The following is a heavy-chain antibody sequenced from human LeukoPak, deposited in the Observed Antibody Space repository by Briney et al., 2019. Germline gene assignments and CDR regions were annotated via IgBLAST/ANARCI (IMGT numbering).Heavy chain of an antibody. CDR3: ARVVPAAMEASGWYDY. V-gene: IGHV4-59*01. J-gene: IGHJ4*02. Sequence: SETLALTCTVSGGSISSYYWSWIRQPPGKGLEWIGYIYYSGSSNYNPSLKSRVTISVDTSKNQFSLKLSSVTAADTAVYYCARVVPAAMEASGWYDYWGQGTLVTVSS. D-gene: IGHD2-2*01. CDR2: IYYSGSS. CDR1: GGSISSYY.